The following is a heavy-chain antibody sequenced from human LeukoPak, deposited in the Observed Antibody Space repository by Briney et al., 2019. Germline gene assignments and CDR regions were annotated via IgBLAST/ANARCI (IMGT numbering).Heavy chain of an antibody. CDR1: GFTLSSYA. CDR2: ISASGGSS. D-gene: IGHD6-19*01. J-gene: IGHJ4*02. CDR3: AKVAYSGGWSPFDY. V-gene: IGHV3-23*01. Sequence: GGSLRLSCAASGFTLSSYAMSWVRQAPGKGLDGSPAISASGGSSYYADSVKGRFTISRDNSKNTLYLQMNSLRAEDTAVYYCAKVAYSGGWSPFDYWGQGTLVTVSS.